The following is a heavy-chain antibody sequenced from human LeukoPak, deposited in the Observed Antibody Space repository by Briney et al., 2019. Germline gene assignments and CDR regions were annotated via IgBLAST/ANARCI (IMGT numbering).Heavy chain of an antibody. CDR1: GYTFTSYD. Sequence: ASVKVSCKASGYTFTSYDINWVRQATGQGLEWMGWMNPNSGNTGYAQKFQGRVTMTRYTSIRRSYMELGSLRSEGTAVYYCAKANSWNRYYFDYWGQGTLVTVSS. CDR2: MNPNSGNT. CDR3: AKANSWNRYYFDY. J-gene: IGHJ4*02. V-gene: IGHV1-8*01. D-gene: IGHD1-1*01.